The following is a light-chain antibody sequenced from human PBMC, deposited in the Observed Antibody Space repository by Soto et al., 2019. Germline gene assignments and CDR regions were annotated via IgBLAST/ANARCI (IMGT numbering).Light chain of an antibody. CDR2: NVG. CDR3: SSYTTSSTVV. V-gene: IGLV2-14*03. J-gene: IGLJ3*02. Sequence: QSALTQPASVSGSPGQSITISCTGTSSDVGGYNYVSWYQQHPGKAPKLMISNVGDRPSGVSNRFSGSKSGNTASLTISGLQTEDEDDYYCSSYTTSSTVVFGGGTKLTVL. CDR1: SSDVGGYNY.